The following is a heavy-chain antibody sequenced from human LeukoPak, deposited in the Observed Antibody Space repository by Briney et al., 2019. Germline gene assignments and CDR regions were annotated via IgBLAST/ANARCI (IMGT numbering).Heavy chain of an antibody. V-gene: IGHV4-39*07. CDR2: IYYSGST. CDR1: GGSISSSSYY. Sequence: TSETLSLTCTVSGGSISSSSYYWGWIRQPPGKGLEWIGSIYYSGSTYYNPSLKSRVTISVDTTRNQFSLKLRSVTAADTAVYYCAVNLYSSGWYSDYWGQGTLVTVSS. CDR3: AVNLYSSGWYSDY. J-gene: IGHJ4*02. D-gene: IGHD6-19*01.